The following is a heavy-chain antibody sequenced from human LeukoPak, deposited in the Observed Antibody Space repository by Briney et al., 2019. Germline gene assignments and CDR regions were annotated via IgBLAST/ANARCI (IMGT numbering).Heavy chain of an antibody. CDR1: GGSFSGYY. CDR3: AREGYSGSYALQYYYYMDV. J-gene: IGHJ6*03. Sequence: SETLSLTCAVSGGSFSGYYWSWIRQPPGKGLEWIGEINHSGSTNYKPSLKSRVSISVDTAKNQFSLKLSSVTAADTAVYYCAREGYSGSYALQYYYYMDVWGKGTTVTVSS. CDR2: INHSGST. V-gene: IGHV4-34*01. D-gene: IGHD1-26*01.